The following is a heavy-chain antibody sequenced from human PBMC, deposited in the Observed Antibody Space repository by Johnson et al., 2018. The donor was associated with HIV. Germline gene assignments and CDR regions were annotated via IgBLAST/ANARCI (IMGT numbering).Heavy chain of an antibody. CDR3: ARDGDSSGPLHDAFDI. V-gene: IGHV3-43*01. Sequence: VQLVESGGVVVQPGGSLRLSCAASGFTFDDYTMHWVRQAPGKGLEWVSLISWDGGSTYYADSVKGRFTISRDNSKNSLYLQMNSLRTEDTALYYCARDGDSSGPLHDAFDIWGQGTMVTVSS. J-gene: IGHJ3*02. D-gene: IGHD3-22*01. CDR1: GFTFDDYT. CDR2: ISWDGGST.